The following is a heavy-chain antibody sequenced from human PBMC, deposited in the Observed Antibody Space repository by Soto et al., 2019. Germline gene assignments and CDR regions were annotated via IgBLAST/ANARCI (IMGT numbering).Heavy chain of an antibody. Sequence: GGSRRRSWAASGFIFSRHLMHWGRQAPGKGLGWVSHIGPDGSNMRDADSVQGRFTISRDNARNTLYLQMNSLRDEDTAVYYCVRDNNWSYDYWGQGILVTVSS. CDR1: GFIFSRHL. D-gene: IGHD1-1*01. CDR3: VRDNNWSYDY. V-gene: IGHV3-74*01. CDR2: IGPDGSNM. J-gene: IGHJ4*02.